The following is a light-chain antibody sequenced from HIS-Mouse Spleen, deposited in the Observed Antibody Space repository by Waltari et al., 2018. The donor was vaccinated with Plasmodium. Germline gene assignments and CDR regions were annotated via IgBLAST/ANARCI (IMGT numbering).Light chain of an antibody. CDR3: MIWHSSAWV. Sequence: QAVLTQPSSLSASPGASASLTCTLRSGINVGTSRIYWYQQQPGSPPQYLLRYKSDSDKKQGSGVPSRFSGSKDASANAGILLISGLQSEDEADYYCMIWHSSAWVFGGGTKLTVL. V-gene: IGLV5-45*03. J-gene: IGLJ3*02. CDR1: SGINVGTSR. CDR2: YKSDSDK.